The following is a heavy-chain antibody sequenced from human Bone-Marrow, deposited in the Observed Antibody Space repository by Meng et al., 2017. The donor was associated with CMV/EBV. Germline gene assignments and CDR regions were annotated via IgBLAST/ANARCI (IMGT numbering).Heavy chain of an antibody. Sequence: GESLKISCAPSGFTFSSYSMNWVRQAPGKGLEWVSSISSSSYIYYADSVKGRFTISRDNAKNSLYLQMNSLRAEDTAVYYCAREDSQLLRDTIFGVVIDYYYYYGMDVWGQGTTVTVSS. CDR1: GFTFSSYS. CDR3: AREDSQLLRDTIFGVVIDYYYYYGMDV. V-gene: IGHV3-21*01. D-gene: IGHD3-3*01. J-gene: IGHJ6*02. CDR2: ISSSSYI.